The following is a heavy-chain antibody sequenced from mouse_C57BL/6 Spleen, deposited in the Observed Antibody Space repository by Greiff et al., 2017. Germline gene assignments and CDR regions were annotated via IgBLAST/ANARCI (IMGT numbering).Heavy chain of an antibody. CDR3: ARSQTGTGPYFDY. V-gene: IGHV1-64*01. CDR1: GYTFTSYW. J-gene: IGHJ2*01. D-gene: IGHD4-1*01. CDR2: IHPNSGST. Sequence: QVQLQQPGAELVKPGASVKLSCKASGYTFTSYWMHWVKQRPGQGLEWIGMIHPNSGSTNYNEKFKSKATLTVDKSSSTAYMQLSSLTSEDSAVYYGARSQTGTGPYFDYWGQGTTLTVSS.